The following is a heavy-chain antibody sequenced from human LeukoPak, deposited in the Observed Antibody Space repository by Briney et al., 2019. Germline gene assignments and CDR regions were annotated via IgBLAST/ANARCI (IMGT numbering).Heavy chain of an antibody. CDR3: ARATYYDFWSGYPNWFDP. V-gene: IGHV4-59*01. Sequence: SETLSLTCTVSGGSISSYYWSWIRQPPGKGLEWIGYIYYSGSTNYNPSLKSRVTISVDTSKNQFSLKLSSVTAADTAVYYCARATYYDFWSGYPNWFDPWGQGTLVTVSS. D-gene: IGHD3-3*01. J-gene: IGHJ5*02. CDR1: GGSISSYY. CDR2: IYYSGST.